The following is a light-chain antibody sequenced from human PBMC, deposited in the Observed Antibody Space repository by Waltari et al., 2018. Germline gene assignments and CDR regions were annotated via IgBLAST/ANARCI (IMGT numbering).Light chain of an antibody. J-gene: IGKJ1*01. CDR3: WQYYLTLPGT. CDR1: HSVLYSSNNKNY. V-gene: IGKV4-1*01. CDR2: WGS. Sequence: DIVMTQSPDSLAVSLGERAPLNRKSSHSVLYSSNNKNYLAWYQQKTGQPPKLLIFWGSTTEDAVTPHICGSRSGREFTRPISSSQAADVSVLYCWQYYLTLPGTFGQGTKVEIK.